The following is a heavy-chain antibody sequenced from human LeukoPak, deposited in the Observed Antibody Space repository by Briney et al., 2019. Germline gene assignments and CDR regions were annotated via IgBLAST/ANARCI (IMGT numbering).Heavy chain of an antibody. J-gene: IGHJ4*02. V-gene: IGHV3-33*01. D-gene: IGHD3-3*01. Sequence: GGSLRLSCAASGFTFSSYGMHWVRQAPGKGLEWVAVIWYDGSNKYYADSVKGRFTISRDNSKNTLYLQMNSLRAEDTAVYYCARGRLRFLEWSPVFDYWGQGTLVTVSS. CDR2: IWYDGSNK. CDR3: ARGRLRFLEWSPVFDY. CDR1: GFTFSSYG.